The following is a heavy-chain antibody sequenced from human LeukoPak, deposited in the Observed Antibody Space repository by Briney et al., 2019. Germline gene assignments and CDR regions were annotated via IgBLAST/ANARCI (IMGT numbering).Heavy chain of an antibody. D-gene: IGHD3-22*01. Sequence: PGGSLRLSCAASGFTFSSYAMSWVRQAPGKGLEWVSGISGSGGSTYYADSVKGRFTISRDNSKNTLYLQMNSLRAEDTAVYYCAKDGAVVASGWSDPWGQGTLVTVSS. J-gene: IGHJ5*02. CDR1: GFTFSSYA. CDR2: ISGSGGST. CDR3: AKDGAVVASGWSDP. V-gene: IGHV3-23*01.